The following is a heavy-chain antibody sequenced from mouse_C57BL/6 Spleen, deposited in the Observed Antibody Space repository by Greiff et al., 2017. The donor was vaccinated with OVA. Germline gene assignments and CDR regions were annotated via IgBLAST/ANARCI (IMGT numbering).Heavy chain of an antibody. CDR1: GYTFTSYW. J-gene: IGHJ3*01. CDR3: ARNNYGSSLCAY. Sequence: VQLQQPGAELVMPGASVKLSCKASGYTFTSYWMHWVKQRPGQGLEWIGEIDPSDSYTNYNQKFKGKSTLTVDKSSSTAYMQLSSLTSEDSAVYYCARNNYGSSLCAYWGQGTLVTVSA. CDR2: IDPSDSYT. D-gene: IGHD1-1*01. V-gene: IGHV1-69*01.